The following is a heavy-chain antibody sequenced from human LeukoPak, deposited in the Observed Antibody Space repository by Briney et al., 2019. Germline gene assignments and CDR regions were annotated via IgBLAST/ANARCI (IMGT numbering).Heavy chain of an antibody. D-gene: IGHD6-19*01. CDR2: INPASGGT. CDR1: GYTFTDNF. Sequence: ASVKVSCKTSGYTFTDNFIHWVRQAPGQGLEWMGWINPASGGTKYAQRFQGRVTVTSDTSISTAYMELSRLRSDDTAVYYCARGYSSGWHFGYWGQGTLVIVSS. V-gene: IGHV1-2*02. CDR3: ARGYSSGWHFGY. J-gene: IGHJ4*02.